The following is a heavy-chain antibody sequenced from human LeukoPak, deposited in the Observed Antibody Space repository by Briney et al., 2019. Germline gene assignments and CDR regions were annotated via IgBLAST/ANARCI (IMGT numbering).Heavy chain of an antibody. D-gene: IGHD6-13*01. V-gene: IGHV3-53*01. CDR1: GFTVSSNY. CDR2: VYTGGSA. CDR3: ARGLAAAGLYFDY. Sequence: GGSLRLSCAASGFTVSSNYMTWVRQAPGKGLEWVSVVYTGGSAYSADSVKGRFTISRDNSKNTLYLQMNSLRAEDTAVYYCARGLAAAGLYFDYWGQGTLVTVSS. J-gene: IGHJ4*02.